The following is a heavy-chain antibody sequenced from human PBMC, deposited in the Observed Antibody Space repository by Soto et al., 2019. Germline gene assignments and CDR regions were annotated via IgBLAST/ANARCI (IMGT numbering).Heavy chain of an antibody. Sequence: GGSPRLSCATSGFNFNNYAMSWVRQAPGERLEWVANIKQDGSEKYYVDSVKGRFTISRDNAKNSLYLQMNSLRAEDTAVYYCARGGRRSGSYADAFDIWGQGTMVTVSS. D-gene: IGHD1-26*01. J-gene: IGHJ3*02. CDR2: IKQDGSEK. CDR3: ARGGRRSGSYADAFDI. CDR1: GFNFNNYA. V-gene: IGHV3-7*03.